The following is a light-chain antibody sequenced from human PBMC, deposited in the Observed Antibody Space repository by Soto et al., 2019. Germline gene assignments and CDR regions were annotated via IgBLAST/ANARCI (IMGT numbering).Light chain of an antibody. V-gene: IGLV2-23*01. J-gene: IGLJ1*01. CDR1: SSDVGSYD. CDR3: CSYAGNGTYV. Sequence: QSAPTQPASVSGSPGQSISISCTGTSSDVGSYDVSWYQQRPGKAPRFKPSGVSNRFSGSKSGNTASLTISGLQAEDEAEYYCCSYAGNGTYVFGTGTKLTVL.